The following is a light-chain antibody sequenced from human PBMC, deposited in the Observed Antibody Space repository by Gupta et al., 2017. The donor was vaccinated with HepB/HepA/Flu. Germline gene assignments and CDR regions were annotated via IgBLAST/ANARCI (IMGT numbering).Light chain of an antibody. CDR2: SNN. CDR1: SSNIGGNS. Sequence: QSVLPQPPSASGTPGQRVTISCSVSSSNIGGNSLNWYQQLPGTAPKLLIYSNNQRPSGVPDRFSGSKSGTSASLAISGLQSEDEADYYCATWDDSLSGPVFGGGTRLTVL. CDR3: ATWDDSLSGPV. J-gene: IGLJ2*01. V-gene: IGLV1-44*01.